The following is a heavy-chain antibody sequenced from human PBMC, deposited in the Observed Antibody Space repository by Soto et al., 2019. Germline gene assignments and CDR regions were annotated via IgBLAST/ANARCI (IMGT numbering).Heavy chain of an antibody. V-gene: IGHV4-59*08. CDR3: ARHQSHSSSYVDP. CDR1: GDSISSYY. J-gene: IGHJ5*02. CDR2: TYYSGST. D-gene: IGHD6-13*01. Sequence: PSETLSLTCTVSGDSISSYYWSWIRQPPGKGLEWIGYTYYSGSTYYNPSLKSRVTISVDTSKNQFSLKLSSVTAADTAVYYCARHQSHSSSYVDPWGQGTLVTVSS.